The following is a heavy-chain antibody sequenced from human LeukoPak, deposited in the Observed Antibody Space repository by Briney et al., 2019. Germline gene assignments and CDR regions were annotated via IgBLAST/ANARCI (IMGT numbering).Heavy chain of an antibody. CDR1: GYTFTGYY. D-gene: IGHD6-13*01. Sequence: ASVKVSCKASGYTFTGYYMHWVRQAPGQGLEWMGWINPNSGGTNYAQKFQGRVTMTRDTSISTAYMELSRLRSDDTAAYYCARLAAAGDRWFDPWGQGTLVTVSS. J-gene: IGHJ5*02. CDR3: ARLAAAGDRWFDP. CDR2: INPNSGGT. V-gene: IGHV1-2*02.